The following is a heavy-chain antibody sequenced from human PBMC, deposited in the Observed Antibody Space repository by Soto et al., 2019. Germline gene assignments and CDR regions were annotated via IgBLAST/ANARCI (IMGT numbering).Heavy chain of an antibody. J-gene: IGHJ6*03. Sequence: SETLSLTCAVYGGSFSGYYWSWIRQPPGKGLEWIGEINHSGSTNYNPSLKSRVTISVDTSKNQFSLKLSSVTAADTAVYYCARGPPYYDFWSGWFWSYMDVWGKGTTVTVSS. CDR2: INHSGST. CDR3: ARGPPYYDFWSGWFWSYMDV. V-gene: IGHV4-34*01. D-gene: IGHD3-3*01. CDR1: GGSFSGYY.